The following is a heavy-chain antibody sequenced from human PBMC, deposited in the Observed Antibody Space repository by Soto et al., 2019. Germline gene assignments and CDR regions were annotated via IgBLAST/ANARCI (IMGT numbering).Heavy chain of an antibody. CDR2: ISAYNGNT. CDR1: GYTFTSYG. V-gene: IGHV1-18*01. CDR3: ARDIQMGATSWFDP. Sequence: EASVKVSCKASGYTFTSYGISWVRQAPGQGLEWMGWISAYNGNTNYAQKLQGRVTMTTDTSTSTAYMELRSLRSDDTAVYYCARDIQMGATSWFDPWGQGTLVTVSS. J-gene: IGHJ5*02. D-gene: IGHD1-26*01.